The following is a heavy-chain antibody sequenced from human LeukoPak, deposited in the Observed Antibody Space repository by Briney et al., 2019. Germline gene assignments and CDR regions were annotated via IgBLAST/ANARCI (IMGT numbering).Heavy chain of an antibody. Sequence: ASVKVSCKASGYTFTSYYMHWVRQAPGQGLEWMGIINPSGGSTNYAQKFQGRVTMTRDTSTSTVYMELGSLRSEDTAVYYCAREVDLYYFDYWGQGTLVTVSS. CDR1: GYTFTSYY. V-gene: IGHV1-46*01. CDR2: INPSGGST. CDR3: AREVDLYYFDY. J-gene: IGHJ4*02.